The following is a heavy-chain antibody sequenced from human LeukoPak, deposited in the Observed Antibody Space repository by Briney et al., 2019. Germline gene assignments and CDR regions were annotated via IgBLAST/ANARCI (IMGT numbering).Heavy chain of an antibody. D-gene: IGHD4/OR15-4a*01. V-gene: IGHV1-24*01. CDR3: ASHHTGDYGPRGFAI. CDR1: GYTLTELS. Sequence: ASVKVSCKVSGYTLTELSMHWVRQAPGKGLEWMGGFDPEDGETIYAQKFQGRVTMTEDTSTDTAYMELSSLRSDDTAVYYCASHHTGDYGPRGFAIWGQGTMDTVSS. CDR2: FDPEDGET. J-gene: IGHJ3*02.